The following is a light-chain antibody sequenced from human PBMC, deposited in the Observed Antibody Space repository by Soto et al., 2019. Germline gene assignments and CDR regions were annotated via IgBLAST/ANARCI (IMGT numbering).Light chain of an antibody. J-gene: IGLJ1*01. CDR2: GVS. Sequence: QSALTQPASVSGSPGQSITISCTGTSSDVGAYKYVSWYQQHPGKVPKLIIYGVSNRPSGVSNRFSGSKSGNTAFLTISGXXXEDEADYYCSSFTGTTTLDVFGTGTKLTVL. CDR3: SSFTGTTTLDV. V-gene: IGLV2-14*03. CDR1: SSDVGAYKY.